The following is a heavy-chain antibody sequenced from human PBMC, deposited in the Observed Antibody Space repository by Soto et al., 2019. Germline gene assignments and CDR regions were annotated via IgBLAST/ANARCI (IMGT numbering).Heavy chain of an antibody. CDR3: AKQAGGSYYVLLSQLGAFDI. CDR1: GFTFSSYA. D-gene: IGHD1-26*01. CDR2: ISGSGGST. J-gene: IGHJ3*02. V-gene: IGHV3-23*01. Sequence: HPVGSLRLSCAASGFTFSSYAMSWVRQAPGEGLEWVSAISGSGGSTYYADSVKGRFTISRDNSKNTLYLQMNSLRAEDTAVYYCAKQAGGSYYVLLSQLGAFDIWGQRTMVTVSS.